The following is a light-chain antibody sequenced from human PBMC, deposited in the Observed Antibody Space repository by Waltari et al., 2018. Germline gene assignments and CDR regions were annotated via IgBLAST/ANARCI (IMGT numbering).Light chain of an antibody. CDR2: AAS. J-gene: IGKJ5*01. CDR1: QGISSY. CDR3: QQLNSYPPD. Sequence: DIQLTQSPSFLSASVGYRVTITCRASQGISSYLAWYQQKPGKAPKLLIYAASTLQSGVPSRFSGSGSGTEFTLTISSLQPEDFATYYCQQLNSYPPDFGQGTRLEIK. V-gene: IGKV1-9*01.